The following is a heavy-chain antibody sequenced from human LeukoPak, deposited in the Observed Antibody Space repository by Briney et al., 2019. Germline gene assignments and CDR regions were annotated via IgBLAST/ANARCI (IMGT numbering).Heavy chain of an antibody. Sequence: GGSLRLSCSASGFTFSSYAMSWVRQAPGKGLGWVSAISGSGGSTYYADSVKGRFTISRDNSKNTLYLQMNSLRAEDTAVYYCAKGPLRGYYYYFDYWGQGTLVTVSS. CDR2: ISGSGGST. V-gene: IGHV3-23*01. CDR1: GFTFSSYA. CDR3: AKGPLRGYYYYFDY. D-gene: IGHD3-22*01. J-gene: IGHJ4*02.